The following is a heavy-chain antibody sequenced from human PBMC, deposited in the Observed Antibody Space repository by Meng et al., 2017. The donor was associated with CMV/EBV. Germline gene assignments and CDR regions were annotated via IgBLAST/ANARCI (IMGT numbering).Heavy chain of an antibody. Sequence: LTCAASGFTFSNAWMSWVRQAPGKGLEWVGRIKSKTDGGTTDYAAPVKGRYTISRDDSKNTLYLQMNSLKTEDTAEYYCTAESGRSERRSFDYWGQGTLVTVSS. CDR1: GFTFSNAW. CDR2: IKSKTDGGTT. CDR3: TAESGRSERRSFDY. J-gene: IGHJ4*02. V-gene: IGHV3-15*01. D-gene: IGHD3-10*01.